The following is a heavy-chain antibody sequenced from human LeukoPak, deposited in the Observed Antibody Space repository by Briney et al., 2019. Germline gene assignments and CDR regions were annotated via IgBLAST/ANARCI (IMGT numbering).Heavy chain of an antibody. CDR2: ISYSGST. D-gene: IGHD3-22*01. Sequence: SETLAGNPTVSGGSISSYNRSWLRQPPGKGLEWIGYISYSGSTNYNPSLKSRVTTSVDTSKNQFSLRLSSVTAADTAVYYCARHRYYYDSRGYYYQPWGVGALITVSS. V-gene: IGHV4-59*01. CDR1: GGSISSYN. CDR3: ARHRYYYDSRGYYYQP. J-gene: IGHJ1*01.